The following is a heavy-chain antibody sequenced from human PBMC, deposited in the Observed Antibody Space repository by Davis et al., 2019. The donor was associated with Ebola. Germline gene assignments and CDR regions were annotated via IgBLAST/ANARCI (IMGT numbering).Heavy chain of an antibody. D-gene: IGHD6-13*01. CDR1: GFTFNTYA. Sequence: GGSLRFSCAASGFTFNTYAMSWVRQPPGKGLEWISSISSSGTVTYYADSVKGRFTISRDSSKNTLDLQMNSLNTEDTAVYYCARERAAGPFDYWGQGSLVTVSS. V-gene: IGHV3-23*01. CDR3: ARERAAGPFDY. J-gene: IGHJ4*02. CDR2: ISSSGTVT.